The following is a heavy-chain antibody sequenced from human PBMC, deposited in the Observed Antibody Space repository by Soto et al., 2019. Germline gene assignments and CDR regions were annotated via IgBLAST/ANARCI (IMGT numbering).Heavy chain of an antibody. CDR2: INPNSGGT. Sequence: ASVKVSCKASGYTFTGYYMHWVRQAPGQGLEWMGWINPNSGGTNYAQKFQGWVTMTRDTSISTAYMELSRLRSDDTAVYYCARGGGCSSTSCQRPFDYWGQGTLVTVSS. V-gene: IGHV1-2*04. CDR1: GYTFTGYY. J-gene: IGHJ4*02. CDR3: ARGGGCSSTSCQRPFDY. D-gene: IGHD2-2*01.